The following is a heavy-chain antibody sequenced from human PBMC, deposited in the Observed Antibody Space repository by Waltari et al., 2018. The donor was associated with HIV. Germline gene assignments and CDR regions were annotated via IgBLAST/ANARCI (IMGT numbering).Heavy chain of an antibody. D-gene: IGHD3-10*01. CDR3: ARMKRSYGSGQSRYFYFGMDV. Sequence: EVQLVESGGGLVQPGGSLRLSCAASGFSVSHIYMSWARRAPGKGLQWVSVLYTEGRTQYMDSVKGRFTIFRDDSKNTLYLQMNSLRVDDTAIYYCARMKRSYGSGQSRYFYFGMDVWGQGTTVIISS. CDR2: LYTEGRT. J-gene: IGHJ6*02. V-gene: IGHV3-53*01. CDR1: GFSVSHIY.